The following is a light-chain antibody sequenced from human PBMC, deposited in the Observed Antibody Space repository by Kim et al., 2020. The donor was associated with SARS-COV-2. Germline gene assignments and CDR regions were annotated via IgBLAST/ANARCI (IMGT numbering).Light chain of an antibody. CDR2: DAY. CDR3: QQYNSPYT. J-gene: IGKJ4*01. CDR1: QSISSW. V-gene: IGKV1-5*01. Sequence: SASVGDRVTITCRASQSISSWLAWYQQKPGKAPKLLIYDAYSLESGVPSRFSGSGSGTEFTLTISSLQPDDFATYYCQQYNSPYTFGGGTKVDIK.